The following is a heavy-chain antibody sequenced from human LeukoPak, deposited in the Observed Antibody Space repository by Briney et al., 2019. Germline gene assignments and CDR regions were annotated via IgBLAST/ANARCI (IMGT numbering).Heavy chain of an antibody. D-gene: IGHD3-16*01. CDR3: SRSTGDSAIIAAH. J-gene: IGHJ4*02. CDR2: TSYSGST. Sequence: PSETLSLTCTVSGGSISGSCCYWGWIRQTPGKDLEWIGSTSYSGSTHYNPSFKSRVTVSVDTSKNQFFLNLSSVTAADTAVYYCSRSTGDSAIIAAHWGQGTLVTVSS. CDR1: GGSISGSCCY. V-gene: IGHV4-39*01.